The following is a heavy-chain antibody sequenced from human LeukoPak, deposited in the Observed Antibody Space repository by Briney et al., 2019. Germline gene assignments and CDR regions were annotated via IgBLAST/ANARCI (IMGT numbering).Heavy chain of an antibody. Sequence: GGSLRLSCAASGFTFDDYAMHWVRQAPGKGLEWVSGISWNSGSIGYADSVKGRFTISRDNAKNSLYLQMNSLRAEDTALYYCAKVPFRGVAGTSAPFDYWGQGTLVTVSS. V-gene: IGHV3-9*01. CDR3: AKVPFRGVAGTSAPFDY. CDR1: GFTFDDYA. D-gene: IGHD6-19*01. CDR2: ISWNSGSI. J-gene: IGHJ4*02.